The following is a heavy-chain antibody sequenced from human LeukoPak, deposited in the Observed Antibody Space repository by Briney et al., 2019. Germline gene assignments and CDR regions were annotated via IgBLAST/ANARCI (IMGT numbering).Heavy chain of an antibody. V-gene: IGHV4-34*01. J-gene: IGHJ5*02. Sequence: SETLSLTCAVYGGSFSGYYWSWIRQPPGKGLEWIGEINHSGSTNYNPSLKSRVTISVDTSKNQFPLKLSSVTAADTAVYYCARGGVVVAATRNWFDPWGQGTLVTVSS. D-gene: IGHD2-15*01. CDR2: INHSGST. CDR1: GGSFSGYY. CDR3: ARGGVVVAATRNWFDP.